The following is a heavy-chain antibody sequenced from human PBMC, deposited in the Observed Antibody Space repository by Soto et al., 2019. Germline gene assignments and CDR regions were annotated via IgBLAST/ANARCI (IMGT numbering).Heavy chain of an antibody. Sequence: EVQLVESGGGLVQPGGSLKLSCAASGFTFSGSAMHWVRQASGKGLEWVGRIRSKANSYATAYASSVKGRFTISRDDSKNTAYLQMNSLKTEDTAVYYCTRLLDVTMIVVDPYGFDYWGQGTLVTVSS. CDR2: IRSKANSYAT. J-gene: IGHJ4*02. V-gene: IGHV3-73*02. D-gene: IGHD3-22*01. CDR1: GFTFSGSA. CDR3: TRLLDVTMIVVDPYGFDY.